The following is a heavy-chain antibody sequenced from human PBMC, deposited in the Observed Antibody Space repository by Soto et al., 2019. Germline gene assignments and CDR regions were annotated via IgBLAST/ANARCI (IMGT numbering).Heavy chain of an antibody. CDR2: ISSSSSYI. Sequence: EVQLVESGGGLVKPGGSLRLSCAASGFTFSSYSMNWVRQAPGKGLEWVSSISSSSSYIYYADSVKGRFTISRDNAKNSLYLQMNRLRAEDTAVYYCARDLGIHSLNYYYYMDVWGKGTTVTVSS. CDR3: ARDLGIHSLNYYYYMDV. V-gene: IGHV3-21*01. CDR1: GFTFSSYS. D-gene: IGHD3-16*01. J-gene: IGHJ6*03.